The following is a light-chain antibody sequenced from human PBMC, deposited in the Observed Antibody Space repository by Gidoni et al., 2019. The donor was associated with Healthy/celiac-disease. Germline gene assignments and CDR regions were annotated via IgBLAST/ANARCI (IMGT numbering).Light chain of an antibody. CDR2: WAS. V-gene: IGKV4-1*01. CDR1: QSVLYSSNNKNY. CDR3: QQYYSTPVT. J-gene: IGKJ5*01. Sequence: DILMTQSPDSLAVSLGERATINCKSSQSVLYSSNNKNYLAWYQQKPGQPPKLLIYWASTRESGVPDRFSGSGSGTDFTLTISSLQAEDVAVYYCQQYYSTPVTFXXXTRLEIK.